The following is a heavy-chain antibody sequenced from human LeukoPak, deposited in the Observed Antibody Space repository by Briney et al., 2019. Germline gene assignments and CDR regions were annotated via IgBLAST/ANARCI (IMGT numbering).Heavy chain of an antibody. CDR2: ISGSGGRT. J-gene: IGHJ4*02. CDR1: GFTFSTYG. Sequence: GGSLRLSCGASGFTFSTYGMSWVRQAPGKGLEWVSGISGSGGRTYYADSVKGRFTISRDNAKNSLYLQMNSLRAEDTAVYYCARSQTSRRPDYWGLGTLVTVSS. V-gene: IGHV3-23*01. D-gene: IGHD6-25*01. CDR3: ARSQTSRRPDY.